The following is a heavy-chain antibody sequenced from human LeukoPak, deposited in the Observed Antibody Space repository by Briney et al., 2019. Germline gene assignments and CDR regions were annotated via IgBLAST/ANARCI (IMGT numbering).Heavy chain of an antibody. V-gene: IGHV4-31*03. J-gene: IGHJ4*02. CDR2: IYNSGST. Sequence: SQTLSLTCTVSGGSISSGGYYWSRIRQHPGKGLEWIGHIYNSGSTYYNPSLKSRVTISVDTSKNQFSLKLTSVTAADTAVYYCARGRYSYGWNDYWGQGTLVTVSS. CDR3: ARGRYSYGWNDY. CDR1: GGSISSGGYY. D-gene: IGHD5-18*01.